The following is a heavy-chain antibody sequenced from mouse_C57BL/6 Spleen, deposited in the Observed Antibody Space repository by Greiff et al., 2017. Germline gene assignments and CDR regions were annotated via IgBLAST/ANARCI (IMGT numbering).Heavy chain of an antibody. Sequence: VQLQQSGPELVKPGASVKISCKASGYSFTDYNMNWVKQRPGQGLEWIGNINPSNGGTNYNEKFKSKATLTVDKSSSTAYMQRSSLTSEDSAVYYCARWGRSNYFDYWGQGTTLTVSS. CDR2: INPSNGGT. CDR3: ARWGRSNYFDY. J-gene: IGHJ2*01. D-gene: IGHD1-1*01. CDR1: GYSFTDYN. V-gene: IGHV1-53*01.